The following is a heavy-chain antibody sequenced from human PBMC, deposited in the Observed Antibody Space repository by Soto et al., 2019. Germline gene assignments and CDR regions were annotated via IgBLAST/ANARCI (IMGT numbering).Heavy chain of an antibody. V-gene: IGHV1-3*05. CDR1: GYIFNGYA. Sequence: QVQVVQSGAEEKKPGASVKVSCKASGYIFNGYAMHWVRQATGQRLEWMAWINGGNGNTRYSQKFQCRVTISRDTSSTTVHMELSSLRSEDTSGYYCARAGSVFGLLGNYYGMDVWVQETTVTFSS. J-gene: IGHJ6*02. CDR3: ARAGSVFGLLGNYYGMDV. D-gene: IGHD3-3*01. CDR2: INGGNGNT.